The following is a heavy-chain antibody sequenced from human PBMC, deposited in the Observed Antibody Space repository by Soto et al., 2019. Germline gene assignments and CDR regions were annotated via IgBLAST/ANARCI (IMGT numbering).Heavy chain of an antibody. D-gene: IGHD2-2*01. V-gene: IGHV1-69*13. CDR2: IIPIFGTA. CDR3: ARDPGYCSSTSCYPYYYGMDV. CDR1: GGTFSSYA. Sequence: ASVKVSCKASGGTFSSYAISWVRQAPGQGLEWMGGIIPIFGTANYAQKFQGRVTITADESTSTAYMELSSLRSEDTAVYYCARDPGYCSSTSCYPYYYGMDVWGQGTTVTVSS. J-gene: IGHJ6*02.